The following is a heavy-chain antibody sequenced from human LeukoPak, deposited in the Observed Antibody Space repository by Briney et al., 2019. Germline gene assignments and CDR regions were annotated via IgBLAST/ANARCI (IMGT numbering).Heavy chain of an antibody. Sequence: SETLSLTYTVSGGSISSSSYYWGWIRQPPGKGLEWIGGIYYSGSTHYTPSLKSRVTMSVDTSKNQLSLELSSVTAADTAVYYCAREGSSGRYYFDYWGQGTLVTVSS. D-gene: IGHD6-6*01. V-gene: IGHV4-39*02. CDR2: IYYSGST. CDR1: GGSISSSSYY. CDR3: AREGSSGRYYFDY. J-gene: IGHJ4*02.